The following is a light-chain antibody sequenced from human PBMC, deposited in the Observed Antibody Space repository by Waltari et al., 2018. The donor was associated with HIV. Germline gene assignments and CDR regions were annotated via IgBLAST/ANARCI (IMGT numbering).Light chain of an antibody. CDR2: TNN. CDR3: AAWDNSLNAYV. J-gene: IGLJ1*01. Sequence: QSVVTQPPSASGTPGQRITLSSSGRTPTLGSNSLNWYQHLPGTAPKFLIYTNNQRPSGVPDRFSGSKSGTSASLAISGIQSEDEADYYCAAWDNSLNAYVFGTGTKVTVL. CDR1: TPTLGSNS. V-gene: IGLV1-44*01.